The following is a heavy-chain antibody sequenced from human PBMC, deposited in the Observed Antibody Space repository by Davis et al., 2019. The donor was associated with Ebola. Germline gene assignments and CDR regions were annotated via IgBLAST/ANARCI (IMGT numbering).Heavy chain of an antibody. CDR2: INQDGGVK. CDR3: ATDRNWDFDY. Sequence: GESLKISCAASGFIFSNYWMSWVRQAPGKGPEWVAIINQDGGVKYYVDPVKGRFTISRDNAKNSLYLQMNSLRDEDTAVYYCATDRNWDFDYWGQGTLVTVSS. V-gene: IGHV3-7*01. D-gene: IGHD7-27*01. J-gene: IGHJ4*02. CDR1: GFIFSNYW.